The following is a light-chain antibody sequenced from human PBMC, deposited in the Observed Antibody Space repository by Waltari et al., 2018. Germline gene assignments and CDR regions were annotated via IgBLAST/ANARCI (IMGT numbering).Light chain of an antibody. CDR2: DTS. V-gene: IGLV7-46*01. CDR3: LLSYSGAGV. CDR1: PGPLPRGHY. Sequence: HALVTHEPSLTVSPGGPVPLPSGSSPGPLPRGHYPYWFQQKPGQAPRKLIYDTSKKQSWKPARFSGALLGGKAALTLSGAQPEDEAEYYCLLSYSGAGVFGGGTKLTVL. J-gene: IGLJ3*02.